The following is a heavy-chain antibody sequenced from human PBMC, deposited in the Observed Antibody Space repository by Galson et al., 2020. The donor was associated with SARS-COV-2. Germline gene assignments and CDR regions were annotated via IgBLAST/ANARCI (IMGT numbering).Heavy chain of an antibody. V-gene: IGHV3-7*02. CDR3: AGGSGWYNDK. Sequence: QAGGSLRLSCAASGFIFSSYYMSWVRQAPGKGLEWVANIKQDGSAKNYMDSVKGRFTIARDNAKNSLYLQMNSLRVEDTAVYYCAGGSGWYNDKWGQGTLVTVSS. J-gene: IGHJ4*02. CDR2: IKQDGSAK. CDR1: GFIFSSYY. D-gene: IGHD6-19*01.